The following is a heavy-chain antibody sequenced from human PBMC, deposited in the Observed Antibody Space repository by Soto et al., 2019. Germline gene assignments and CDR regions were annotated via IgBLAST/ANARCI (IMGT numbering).Heavy chain of an antibody. D-gene: IGHD4-17*01. CDR2: IYYSGST. Sequence: SETLSLTCTVSGGSISSYYWSWIRQPPGKGLEWIGYIYYSGSTNYNPSLKSRVTISVDTSKNQFSLKLSSVTAADTAVYYCARSHYGDYDYWGQGTLVTVSS. CDR1: GGSISSYY. J-gene: IGHJ4*02. V-gene: IGHV4-59*08. CDR3: ARSHYGDYDY.